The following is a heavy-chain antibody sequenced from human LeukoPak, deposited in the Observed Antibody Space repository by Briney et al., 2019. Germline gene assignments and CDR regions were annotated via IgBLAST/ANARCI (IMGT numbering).Heavy chain of an antibody. D-gene: IGHD6-19*01. V-gene: IGHV3-11*01. CDR2: ISSSGSTI. J-gene: IGHJ4*02. CDR1: GFTFSDYY. Sequence: GGSLRLSCAASGFTFSDYYMSWIRQAPGKGLEWVSYISSSGSTIYYADSVKGRFTISRDNAKNSLYLQMDSLRAEDTAVYYCARVYSSGWYALDYWGQGTLVTVSS. CDR3: ARVYSSGWYALDY.